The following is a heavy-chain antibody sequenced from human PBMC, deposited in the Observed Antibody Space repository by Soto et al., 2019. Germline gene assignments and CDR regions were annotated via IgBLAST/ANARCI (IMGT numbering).Heavy chain of an antibody. V-gene: IGHV3-15*01. J-gene: IGHJ4*02. CDR1: GFTFSNAW. CDR3: TTDDYYDSSGYYFDI. Sequence: GGSLRLSCAAPGFTFSNAWMSWVRQAPGKGLEWVGRIKSKTDGGTTDYAAPVKGRFTISRDDSKNTLYLQMNSLKTEDTAVYYCTTDDYYDSSGYYFDIWGQGALVTVSS. D-gene: IGHD3-22*01. CDR2: IKSKTDGGTT.